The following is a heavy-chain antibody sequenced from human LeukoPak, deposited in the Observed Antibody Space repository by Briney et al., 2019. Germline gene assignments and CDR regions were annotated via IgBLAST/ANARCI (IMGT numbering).Heavy chain of an antibody. V-gene: IGHV4-31*03. Sequence: PSETLSLTCTVSGGSISSGGYYWSWIRQHPGKGLEWIGYIYYSGSTYYNPSLKSRVTISVDTSKNQFSLKLSSVTAADTAVYYCARVALIVGATGANYYYYGMDVWGQGTTVTVSS. D-gene: IGHD1-26*01. J-gene: IGHJ6*02. CDR2: IYYSGST. CDR1: GGSISSGGYY. CDR3: ARVALIVGATGANYYYYGMDV.